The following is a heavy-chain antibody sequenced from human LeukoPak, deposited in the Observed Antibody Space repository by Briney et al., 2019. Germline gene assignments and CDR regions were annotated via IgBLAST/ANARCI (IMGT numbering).Heavy chain of an antibody. V-gene: IGHV1-2*02. CDR2: INPHSGGT. CDR3: ARGGFDWLSPRDAFDI. J-gene: IGHJ3*02. CDR1: GYTFTDYY. D-gene: IGHD3-9*01. Sequence: ASVKVSCKASGYTFTDYYIHWVRQAPGQGLEWMGWINPHSGGTNYAQKFQGRVTMTRDTSISTAYMELSRLRSDDTAVYYCARGGFDWLSPRDAFDIWGQGTMVTVSS.